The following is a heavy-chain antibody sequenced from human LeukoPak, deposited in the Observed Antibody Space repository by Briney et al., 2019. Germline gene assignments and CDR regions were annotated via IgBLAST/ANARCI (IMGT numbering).Heavy chain of an antibody. CDR2: IYNDGST. CDR3: ARNILFAFDI. J-gene: IGHJ3*02. Sequence: PGGSLRLSCAASGLTVSSSYMSWVRQAPGKGLEWVSIIYNDGSTYHADSMKGRFTIPRDNSKNTLYLQVNSLRAEDTAMYYCARNILFAFDIWGQGTMVTVSS. CDR1: GLTVSSSY. V-gene: IGHV3-53*01. D-gene: IGHD2/OR15-2a*01.